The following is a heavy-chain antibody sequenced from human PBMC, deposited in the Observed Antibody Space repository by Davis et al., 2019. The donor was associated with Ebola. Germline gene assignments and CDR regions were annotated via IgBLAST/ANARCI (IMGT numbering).Heavy chain of an antibody. CDR1: GFMFSSYW. CDR3: ARGSRYWYFDL. J-gene: IGHJ2*01. CDR2: IKADGSDT. V-gene: IGHV3-7*01. Sequence: GESLKISCATSGFMFSSYWMTWVRQAPGKGLEWVANIKADGSDTSYVDSVKGRFTMSRDNAKNSVYLQMDSLTVEDTAVYYCARGSRYWYFDLWGRGTLVTVSS.